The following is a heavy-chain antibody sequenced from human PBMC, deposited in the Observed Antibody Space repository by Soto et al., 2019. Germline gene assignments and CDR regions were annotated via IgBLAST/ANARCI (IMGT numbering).Heavy chain of an antibody. V-gene: IGHV3-30*18. J-gene: IGHJ6*02. CDR2: ISYDGSNK. CDR3: ANAWFGELYGMDV. Sequence: QVQLVESGGGVVQPGRSLRLSCAASGFTFSSYGMHWVRQAPGKGLEWVAVISYDGSNKYYADSVKGRFTISRDNSKNTLYLQMNSLRAEDTAVYYCANAWFGELYGMDVWGQGTTVTVS. CDR1: GFTFSSYG. D-gene: IGHD3-10*01.